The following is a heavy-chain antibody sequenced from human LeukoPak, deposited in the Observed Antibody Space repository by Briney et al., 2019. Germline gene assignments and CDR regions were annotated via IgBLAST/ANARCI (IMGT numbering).Heavy chain of an antibody. D-gene: IGHD3-9*01. CDR1: GFTFSSYS. CDR3: ARDDWILNDAFDI. J-gene: IGHJ3*02. V-gene: IGHV3-21*01. CDR2: ISSSSSYI. Sequence: GGSLRLSCAASGFTFSSYSMNWVRQAPGKGLEWVSSISSSSSYIYYADSVKGRFTIASDNAKNSLYLKMNSLRAEDTAVYYCARDDWILNDAFDIWGQGTMVTVSS.